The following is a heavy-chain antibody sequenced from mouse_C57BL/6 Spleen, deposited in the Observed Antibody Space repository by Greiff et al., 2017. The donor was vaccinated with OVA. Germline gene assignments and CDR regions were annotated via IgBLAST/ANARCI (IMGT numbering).Heavy chain of an antibody. CDR2: IYPGSGST. D-gene: IGHD1-1*01. V-gene: IGHV1-55*01. CDR1: GYTFTSYW. Sequence: QVHVKQPGAELVKPGASVKMSCKASGYTFTSYWITWVKQRPGQGLEWIGDIYPGSGSTNYNEKFKSKATLTVDTSSSTAYMQLSSLTSEDSAVYYCARRATVVAHFDYWGQGTTLTVSS. CDR3: ARRATVVAHFDY. J-gene: IGHJ2*01.